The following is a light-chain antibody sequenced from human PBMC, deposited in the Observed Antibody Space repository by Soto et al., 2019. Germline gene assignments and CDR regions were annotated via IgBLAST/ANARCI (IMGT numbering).Light chain of an antibody. CDR2: RES. CDR1: QTINTW. J-gene: IGKJ3*01. CDR3: QEHDTYSGT. V-gene: IGKV1-5*03. Sequence: DIQMTQSPSTLSASVGDRVTITCRASQTINTWLAWYQQKPGKAPKLLIYRESNLVSGVPSRFSGSGSGTEFTITISSLQADDFSAYYCQEHDTYSGTFVPGTKVDI.